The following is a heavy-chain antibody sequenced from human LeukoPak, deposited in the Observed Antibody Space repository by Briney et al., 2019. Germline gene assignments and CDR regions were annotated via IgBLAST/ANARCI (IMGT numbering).Heavy chain of an antibody. V-gene: IGHV3-66*01. Sequence: GGSLRLACAASEFTVSSNYMSWVRQAPGKGLEWVSVIYSGGSTYYADSVKGRFTISRDNSKNTLYLQMNSLRAEDTAVYYCARANCGGDCFPYYFDYWGQGTLVTVSS. J-gene: IGHJ4*02. D-gene: IGHD2-21*02. CDR1: EFTVSSNY. CDR3: ARANCGGDCFPYYFDY. CDR2: IYSGGST.